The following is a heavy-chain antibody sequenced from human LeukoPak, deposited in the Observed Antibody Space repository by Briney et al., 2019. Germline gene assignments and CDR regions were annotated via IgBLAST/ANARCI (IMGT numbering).Heavy chain of an antibody. V-gene: IGHV4-4*09. D-gene: IGHD2-2*01. Sequence: SETLSLTCTVSGGSISSYYWSWIRQPPGKGLEWIGYIYTSGSTNYNPSLKSRVTISVDTSKNQFSLKLSSVTAADTAVYYCAGAQHEGNCSSSWCWLAGSFDYWGQGTLVTVSS. CDR3: AGAQHEGNCSSSWCWLAGSFDY. J-gene: IGHJ4*02. CDR1: GGSISSYY. CDR2: IYTSGST.